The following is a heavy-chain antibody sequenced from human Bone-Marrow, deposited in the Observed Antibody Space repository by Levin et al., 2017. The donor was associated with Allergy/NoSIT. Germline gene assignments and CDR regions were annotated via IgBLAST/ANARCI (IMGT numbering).Heavy chain of an antibody. J-gene: IGHJ6*02. Sequence: GGSLRLSCAASGFTFSSYSMNWVRQAPGKGLEWVSSISSSSSYIYYADSVKGRFTISRDNAKNSLYLQMNSLRAEDTAVYYCARDSPLDVLRFLEWFEPTHYYYYYGMDVWGQGTTVTVSS. CDR1: GFTFSSYS. D-gene: IGHD3-3*01. V-gene: IGHV3-21*01. CDR3: ARDSPLDVLRFLEWFEPTHYYYYYGMDV. CDR2: ISSSSSYI.